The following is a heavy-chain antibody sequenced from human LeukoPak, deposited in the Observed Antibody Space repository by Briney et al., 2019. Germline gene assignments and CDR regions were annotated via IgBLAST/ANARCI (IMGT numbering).Heavy chain of an antibody. J-gene: IGHJ3*01. CDR2: IGGSGGST. CDR1: GFNFRNFA. Sequence: GGSLRLSCAASGFNFRNFAMSWVRQAPGKGLEWVSAIGGSGGSTYYADSVKGRFTISRDNSKNTLYLEMNSLRAEDTAMYYCAKCSANYYNDAFDVWGRGTMVTVSS. CDR3: AKCSANYYNDAFDV. V-gene: IGHV3-23*01. D-gene: IGHD3-10*02.